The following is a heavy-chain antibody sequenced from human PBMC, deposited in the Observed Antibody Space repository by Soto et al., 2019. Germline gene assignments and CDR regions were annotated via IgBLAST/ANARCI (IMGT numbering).Heavy chain of an antibody. D-gene: IGHD2-21*02. V-gene: IGHV4-39*01. CDR3: ARQRTSVVTQAYFDD. CDR2: IYYSGST. Sequence: PSETLSLTCTVSGGSINSRSYYWGWIRQSPGKGLEWIGSIYYSGSTYYNPSLKSRVAMSVDTSKNQFSLKLRSVRAADTAVYYCARQRTSVVTQAYFDDWGQGSLVTLSS. J-gene: IGHJ4*02. CDR1: GGSINSRSYY.